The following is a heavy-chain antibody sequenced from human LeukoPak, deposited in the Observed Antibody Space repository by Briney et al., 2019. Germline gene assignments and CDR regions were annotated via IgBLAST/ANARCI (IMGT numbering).Heavy chain of an antibody. V-gene: IGHV3-23*01. Sequence: PGGSLRLSCAASGFTFTSYAMSWVRQAPGKGLEWVSGIIGSGGRTYSADSVKGRFTISRDNSKNTLYLQMNSLRAEDTAVYFCAKVNSYYGSGSCDSWGQGTLVTVSS. J-gene: IGHJ4*02. CDR3: AKVNSYYGSGSCDS. D-gene: IGHD3-10*01. CDR2: IIGSGGRT. CDR1: GFTFTSYA.